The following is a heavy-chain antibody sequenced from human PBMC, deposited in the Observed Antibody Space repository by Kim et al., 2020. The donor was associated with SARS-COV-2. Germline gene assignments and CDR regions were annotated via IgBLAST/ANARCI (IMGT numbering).Heavy chain of an antibody. D-gene: IGHD3-22*01. CDR1: GYTFTSYA. Sequence: ASVKVSCKASGYTFTSYAMHWVRQAPGQRLEWMGWINAGNGNTKYSQKFQGRVTITRDTSASTAYMELSSLRSEDTAVYYCARARYYYDSSGWYFDYWGQGTLVTVSS. J-gene: IGHJ4*02. V-gene: IGHV1-3*01. CDR3: ARARYYYDSSGWYFDY. CDR2: INAGNGNT.